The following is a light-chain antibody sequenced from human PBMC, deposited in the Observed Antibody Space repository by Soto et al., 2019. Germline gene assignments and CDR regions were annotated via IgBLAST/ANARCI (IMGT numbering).Light chain of an antibody. CDR1: SSNIGSNI. J-gene: IGLJ3*02. CDR3: AAWDDTLDGRV. V-gene: IGLV1-44*01. Sequence: QTVVTQPPSASGTPGQRVTISCSGSSSNIGSNIVNWYQQFPGTAPKLLIYDNHQRPSGVPDRFSGSKSGTSASLAISGLQSEDEADYYCAAWDDTLDGRVFGGGTKLTVL. CDR2: DNH.